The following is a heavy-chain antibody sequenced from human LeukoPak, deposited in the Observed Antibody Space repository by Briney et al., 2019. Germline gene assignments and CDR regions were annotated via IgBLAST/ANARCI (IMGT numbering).Heavy chain of an antibody. CDR2: IWYDGSNK. CDR3: ARDLKGGSSWKNYFDY. CDR1: GFTFSIYG. D-gene: IGHD6-13*01. Sequence: PGRSLRLSCAASGFTFSIYGMHWVRQAPGKGLEWVAVIWYDGSNKYYADSVKGRFTISRDNSKNTLYLQMNSLRAEDTAVYYCARDLKGGSSWKNYFDYWGQGTLVTVSS. V-gene: IGHV3-33*01. J-gene: IGHJ4*02.